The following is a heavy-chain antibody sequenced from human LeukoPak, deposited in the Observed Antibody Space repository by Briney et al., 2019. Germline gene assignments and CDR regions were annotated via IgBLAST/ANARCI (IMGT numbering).Heavy chain of an antibody. D-gene: IGHD3-22*01. V-gene: IGHV1-46*01. Sequence: ASVKVSCKASGYTFTRYYMHWVRQAPGQGLEWMGIINPSGGNTNYAQKFQGRVTMTRDMSTSTVYMELSSLRSEDTAVYYCARALYYYDSSGYYAYYYYMDVWGKGTTVTISS. CDR1: GYTFTRYY. J-gene: IGHJ6*03. CDR3: ARALYYYDSSGYYAYYYYMDV. CDR2: INPSGGNT.